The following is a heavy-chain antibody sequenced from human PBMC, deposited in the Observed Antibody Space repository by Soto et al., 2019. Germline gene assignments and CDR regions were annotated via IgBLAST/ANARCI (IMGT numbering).Heavy chain of an antibody. CDR2: IYYSGST. CDR3: AREGRRYSYGYHNYFDY. V-gene: IGHV4-30-4*01. J-gene: IGHJ4*02. D-gene: IGHD5-18*01. Sequence: SETLSLTCTVSGGPISSGDYYWSWIRQPPGKGLEWIGYIYYSGSTYYNPSLKSRVTISVDTSKNQFSLKLSSVTAADTAVYYCAREGRRYSYGYHNYFDYWGQGTLVTVSS. CDR1: GGPISSGDYY.